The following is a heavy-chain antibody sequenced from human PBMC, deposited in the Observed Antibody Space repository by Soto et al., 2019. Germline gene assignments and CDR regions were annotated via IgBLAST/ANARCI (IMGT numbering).Heavy chain of an antibody. CDR3: VSGSFPNWFDP. Sequence: QITLKESGPTVVKPTQTLTLTCTFSGFSLNTPGAGVGWIRQPPGEALEWLTLLYWNDEKRYSPSLKNRLTITKDTPKNQVVMTMSNMDPVDTATYYCVSGSFPNWFDPWGRGILVTVS. J-gene: IGHJ5*02. CDR1: GFSLNTPGAG. V-gene: IGHV2-5*01. D-gene: IGHD3-10*01. CDR2: LYWNDEK.